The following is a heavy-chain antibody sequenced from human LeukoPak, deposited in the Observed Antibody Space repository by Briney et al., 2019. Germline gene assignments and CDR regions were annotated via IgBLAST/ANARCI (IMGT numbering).Heavy chain of an antibody. D-gene: IGHD5-24*01. V-gene: IGHV4-34*01. Sequence: SETLSLTCAVYGGSFSGYYWSWIRQPPGKGLEWIGEINHSGSTNYNPSLKSRVAISVDTSKNQFSLELSSVTAADTAVYYCARAQSSPRDGYNYYRRMRPYYFDYWGQGTLVTVSS. CDR2: INHSGST. CDR1: GGSFSGYY. J-gene: IGHJ4*02. CDR3: ARAQSSPRDGYNYYRRMRPYYFDY.